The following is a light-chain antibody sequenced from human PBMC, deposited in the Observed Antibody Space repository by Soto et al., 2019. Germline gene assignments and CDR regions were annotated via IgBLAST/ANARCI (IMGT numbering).Light chain of an antibody. CDR2: DAS. J-gene: IGKJ1*01. V-gene: IGKV1-5*02. Sequence: DIQMTQSPSSLSASVGDRVTIICRASQSVSTRLAWYQQKPGKAPKVLIYDASSWAGGVPSRFTGSGSGTEFTLTIKSLHPYDFATYYCQQYSVYWTFGQGTKVEIK. CDR3: QQYSVYWT. CDR1: QSVSTR.